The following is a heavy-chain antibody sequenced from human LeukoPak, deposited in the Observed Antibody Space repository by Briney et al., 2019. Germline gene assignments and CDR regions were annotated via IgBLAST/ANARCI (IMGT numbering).Heavy chain of an antibody. CDR3: AKDAQRGFDYSNSLEY. D-gene: IGHD4-11*01. V-gene: IGHV3-33*06. Sequence: EGSLRLSCAASGFTFGHYGFHWVRQAPGKGLEWVAVIWSDGSNKYYGDSVKGRFIIYRDDSQNTVYLQMNSLRAEDTAVYYCAKDAQRGFDYSNSLEYWGQGSLVTVSS. J-gene: IGHJ4*02. CDR1: GFTFGHYG. CDR2: IWSDGSNK.